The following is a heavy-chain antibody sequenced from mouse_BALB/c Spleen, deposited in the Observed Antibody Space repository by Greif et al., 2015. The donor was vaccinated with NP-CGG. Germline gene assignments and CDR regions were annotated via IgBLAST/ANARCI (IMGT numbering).Heavy chain of an antibody. D-gene: IGHD2-4*01. CDR2: IDPANGNT. J-gene: IGHJ4*01. CDR1: GFNIKDTY. CDR3: ARYGITTTGYAMDY. V-gene: IGHV14-3*02. Sequence: VQLQQSGAELVKPGASVKLSCTASGFNIKDTYMHWVKQRPEQGLEWIGRIDPANGNTKYDPKFQGKATITADTSSNTAYLQLSSLTSEDTAVYYCARYGITTTGYAMDYWGQGTSVTVSS.